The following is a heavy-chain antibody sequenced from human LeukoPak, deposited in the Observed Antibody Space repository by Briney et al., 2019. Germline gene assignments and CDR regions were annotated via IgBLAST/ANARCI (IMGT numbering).Heavy chain of an antibody. J-gene: IGHJ4*02. CDR2: LYYSGST. CDR1: GGSISSSKYY. D-gene: IGHD1-26*01. V-gene: IGHV4-39*07. CDR3: ARETGSYTLYYFDY. Sequence: SETLSLTCTVSGGSISSSKYYWGWIRQPPGKGLEWIGTLYYSGSTYYNPSLKSRVTISVDTSKNQFSLKLSSVTAVDTAVYYCARETGSYTLYYFDYWGQGTLVTVSS.